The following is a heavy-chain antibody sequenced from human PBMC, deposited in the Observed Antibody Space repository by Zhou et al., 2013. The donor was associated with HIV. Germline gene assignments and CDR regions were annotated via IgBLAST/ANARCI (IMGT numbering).Heavy chain of an antibody. V-gene: IGHV1-69*12. D-gene: IGHD3-10*01. CDR1: GGTFSRFT. CDR2: IIPLSGTI. CDR3: ARRGSWGDHTNMIRGGLDV. Sequence: QVQLVQSGAEVRRSGSSVKVSCKTLGGTFSRFTINWVRQAPGQGVEWVGGIIPLSGTINYAQKFKTRVTISADESTTTAYMEVNTLRPEDTAMYYCARRGSWGDHTNMIRGGLDVWGRGTTVTVSS. J-gene: IGHJ6*02.